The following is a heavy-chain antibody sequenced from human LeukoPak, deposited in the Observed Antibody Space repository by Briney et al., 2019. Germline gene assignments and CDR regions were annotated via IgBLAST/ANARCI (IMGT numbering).Heavy chain of an antibody. CDR2: INPNSGGT. D-gene: IGHD1-26*01. CDR1: GYTFTGYY. Sequence: ASAKVSCKASGYTFTGYYMHWVRQAPGQGLEWMGWINPNSGGTNYAQKFQGRVTMTRDTSISTAYMELCRLRSDDTAVYYCARTDSGGPHRGPKLDLWGEGTLVTVSP. J-gene: IGHJ4*02. V-gene: IGHV1-2*02. CDR3: ARTDSGGPHRGPKLDL.